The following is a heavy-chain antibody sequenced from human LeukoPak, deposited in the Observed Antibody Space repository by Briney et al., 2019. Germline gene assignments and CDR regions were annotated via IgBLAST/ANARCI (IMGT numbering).Heavy chain of an antibody. CDR3: ARTSHYDILTGYLVYYFDY. Sequence: ASVKVSCKASGYTFTGYYMHWVRQAPGQGLGWMGRINPNSGGTNYAQKFQGRVTMTRDTSISTAYMELSRLRSDDTAVYYYARTSHYDILTGYLVYYFDYWGQGTLVTVSS. D-gene: IGHD3-9*01. J-gene: IGHJ4*02. CDR2: INPNSGGT. V-gene: IGHV1-2*06. CDR1: GYTFTGYY.